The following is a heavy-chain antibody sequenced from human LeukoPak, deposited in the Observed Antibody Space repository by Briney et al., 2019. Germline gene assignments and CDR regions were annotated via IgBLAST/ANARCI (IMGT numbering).Heavy chain of an antibody. CDR3: AREVSESGYYRPDAFYI. D-gene: IGHD3-22*01. CDR1: GGSISSYY. V-gene: IGHV4-4*07. Sequence: PSETLPLTCTVSGGSISSYYWSWSRQPAGKGLEWIGRIYTSGSTNYNPSLKSRVTISVDKSKNQFSLKLSSVTAADTAVYYCAREVSESGYYRPDAFYIWGQGTMVTVSS. J-gene: IGHJ3*02. CDR2: IYTSGST.